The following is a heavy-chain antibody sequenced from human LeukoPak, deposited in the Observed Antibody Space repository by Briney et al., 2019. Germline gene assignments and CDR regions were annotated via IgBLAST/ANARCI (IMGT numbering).Heavy chain of an antibody. V-gene: IGHV3-30*03. CDR1: GFTFSSYG. D-gene: IGHD1-1*01. CDR2: ISYDGSNK. Sequence: AGGSLRLSCAASGFTFSSYGMHWVRQAPGKGLGWVAVISYDGSNKYYADPVKGRFTISRDNSKNTVYLQMNSLRAEDTAVYYCARGSGWNELSLYFDLWGRGTLVTVST. J-gene: IGHJ2*01. CDR3: ARGSGWNELSLYFDL.